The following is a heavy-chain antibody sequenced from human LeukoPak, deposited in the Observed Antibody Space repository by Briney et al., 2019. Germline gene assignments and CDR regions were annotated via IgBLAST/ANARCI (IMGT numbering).Heavy chain of an antibody. CDR2: ISRGGTNI. J-gene: IGHJ4*02. D-gene: IGHD3-10*01. Sequence: GGALRLSCEASGLIFSAHDLNWLRQAPGKGLEWVSHISRGGTNIQYTDSVKGRFTISRDDAKNSLNLQMNSLRVEDTAVYYCLTNERVGESLYIYWGQGIQVTVSS. V-gene: IGHV3-48*03. CDR3: LTNERVGESLYIY. CDR1: GLIFSAHD.